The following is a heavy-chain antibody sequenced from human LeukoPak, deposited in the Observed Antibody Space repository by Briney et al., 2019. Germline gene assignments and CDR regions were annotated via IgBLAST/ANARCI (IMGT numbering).Heavy chain of an antibody. Sequence: PSETLSLTCTVSGASMSNSFWSWIRQPAGKGLEWIGRIYSSGRTNYNPSLKSRVTISVDTSKNQFSLKLSSVTAADTAVYYCARCLGKGSGSDLKNWFDPWGQGTLVTVSS. J-gene: IGHJ5*02. D-gene: IGHD3-3*01. CDR2: IYSSGRT. V-gene: IGHV4-4*07. CDR1: GASMSNSF. CDR3: ARCLGKGSGSDLKNWFDP.